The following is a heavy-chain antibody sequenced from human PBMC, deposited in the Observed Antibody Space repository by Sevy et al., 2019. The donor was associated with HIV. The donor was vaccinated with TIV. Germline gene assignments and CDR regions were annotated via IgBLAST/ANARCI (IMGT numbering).Heavy chain of an antibody. CDR1: GGTFSSYA. Sequence: ATVKVSCKASGGTFSSYAISWVRQAPGQGLERMGGIIPIFGTANYAQKFQGRVTITADKSTSTAYMELSSLRSEDTAVYYCARSIAAAGAMYIWFDPWGQGTLVTVSS. J-gene: IGHJ5*02. V-gene: IGHV1-69*06. CDR2: IIPIFGTA. CDR3: ARSIAAAGAMYIWFDP. D-gene: IGHD6-13*01.